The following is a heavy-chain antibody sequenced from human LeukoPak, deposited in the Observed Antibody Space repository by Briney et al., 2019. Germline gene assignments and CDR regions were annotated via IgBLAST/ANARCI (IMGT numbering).Heavy chain of an antibody. Sequence: ASVKVSCKASGYTFTSYYMHWVRQAPGQGLEWMGIINPSGGSTSYAQKFQGRVTITADESTSTAYMELSSLRSEDTAVYYCARSSSSWIYYFDYWGQGTLVTVSS. D-gene: IGHD6-13*01. CDR1: GYTFTSYY. V-gene: IGHV1-46*01. J-gene: IGHJ4*02. CDR2: INPSGGST. CDR3: ARSSSSWIYYFDY.